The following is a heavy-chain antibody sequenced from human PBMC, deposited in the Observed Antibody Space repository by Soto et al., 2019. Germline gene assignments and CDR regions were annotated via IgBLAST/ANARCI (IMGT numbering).Heavy chain of an antibody. J-gene: IGHJ4*02. V-gene: IGHV3-23*01. CDR2: ITGSGGST. CDR3: AGGAPVVVVPDY. D-gene: IGHD2-15*01. Sequence: GGSMRLSCAASGFTFTSYSMGWVRQAPGKGLEWVSGITGSGGSTCYADSVKGRFTISRDNAKNTLYLQMNSLRAEDTAVYYCAGGAPVVVVPDYWGQGTLVTVSS. CDR1: GFTFTSYS.